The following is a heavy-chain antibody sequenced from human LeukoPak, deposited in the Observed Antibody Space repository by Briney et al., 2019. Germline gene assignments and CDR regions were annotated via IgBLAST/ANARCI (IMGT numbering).Heavy chain of an antibody. CDR3: AKDLFLYGSSGYPRCPDH. V-gene: IGHV3-30*18. D-gene: IGHD3-22*01. J-gene: IGHJ4*02. Sequence: GSLRLSCAASGFTFRSYGIHRVRQAPGKGLEWVEGISYDGSKKDYADSVKGRFSISRDDSKNTVYLQMNSLTTEDTAIYYCAKDLFLYGSSGYPRCPDHWGQGTLVTVSS. CDR2: ISYDGSKK. CDR1: GFTFRSYG.